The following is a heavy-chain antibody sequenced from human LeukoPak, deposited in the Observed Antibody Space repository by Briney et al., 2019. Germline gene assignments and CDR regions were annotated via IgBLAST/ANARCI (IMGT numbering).Heavy chain of an antibody. V-gene: IGHV4-34*01. Sequence: SETLSLTCAVYGRSFSGYYWSWIRQPPGKGLEWIGEINHSGSTNYNPSLKSRVTISVDTSKNQFSLKLSSVTAADTAVYYCARVYSSWYLDYWGQGTLVTVSS. CDR3: ARVYSSWYLDY. CDR2: INHSGST. D-gene: IGHD6-13*01. CDR1: GRSFSGYY. J-gene: IGHJ4*02.